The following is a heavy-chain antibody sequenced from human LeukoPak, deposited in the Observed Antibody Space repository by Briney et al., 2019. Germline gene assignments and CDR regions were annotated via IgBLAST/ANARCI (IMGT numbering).Heavy chain of an antibody. J-gene: IGHJ4*02. CDR2: ISSSSS. CDR3: TRGSFRGYSYGLPPDY. V-gene: IGHV3-21*01. CDR1: GFTFSDYS. D-gene: IGHD5-18*01. Sequence: PGGSLRLSCAASGFTFSDYSMNWVRQAPGKGLEWVSSISSSSSYYADSVKGRFTISRDNAKNSLYLQVNSLRAEDTAVYYCTRGSFRGYSYGLPPDYWGQGALVTVSS.